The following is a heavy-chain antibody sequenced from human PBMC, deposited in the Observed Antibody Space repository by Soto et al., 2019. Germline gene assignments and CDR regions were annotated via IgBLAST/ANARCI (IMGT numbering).Heavy chain of an antibody. V-gene: IGHV4-31*03. D-gene: IGHD4-17*01. CDR3: ARDQVTTVDWYFDL. CDR1: GGSISSGGYY. Sequence: QVQLQESGPGLVKPSQTLSLTCTVSGGSISSGGYYWSWIRQHPGKGLEWIGYIYYSGSTYYNPSLKSRVTISVDTSKNQFSLKLSSVTAADTAVYYCARDQVTTVDWYFDLWGRGTLVTVSS. CDR2: IYYSGST. J-gene: IGHJ2*01.